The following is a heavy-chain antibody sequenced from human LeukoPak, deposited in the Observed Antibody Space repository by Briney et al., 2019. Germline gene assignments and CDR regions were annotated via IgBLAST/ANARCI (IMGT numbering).Heavy chain of an antibody. Sequence: GESLKISCKGSGYSFTSYWIGWVRQMPGKGLEWMGIIYPGDSDARYSPSFQGQVTISADKSISTAYLQWSSLKASDTAMYYCARLKSLDSSGYYLDYWGQGTLVTVSS. D-gene: IGHD3-22*01. CDR1: GYSFTSYW. V-gene: IGHV5-51*01. CDR3: ARLKSLDSSGYYLDY. CDR2: IYPGDSDA. J-gene: IGHJ4*02.